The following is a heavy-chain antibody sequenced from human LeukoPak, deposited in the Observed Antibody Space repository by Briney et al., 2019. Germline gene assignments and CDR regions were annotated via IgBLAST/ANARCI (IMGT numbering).Heavy chain of an antibody. J-gene: IGHJ4*02. CDR1: GFTFSNHW. Sequence: GGSLRLSCAASGFTFSNHWMQWVRRTRGKGLVWVSRIRRDGGTIDYAHSGRGRFTISRDNARNTLSLQMNSLGAEDTAVYYCVRETTASGNFFDFWGQGTLVTVSS. CDR3: VRETTASGNFFDF. V-gene: IGHV3-74*01. CDR2: IRRDGGTI. D-gene: IGHD4-17*01.